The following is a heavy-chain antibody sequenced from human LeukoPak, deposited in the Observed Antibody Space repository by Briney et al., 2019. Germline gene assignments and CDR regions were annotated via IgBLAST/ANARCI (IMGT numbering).Heavy chain of an antibody. V-gene: IGHV4-34*01. J-gene: IGHJ4*02. CDR2: INHSGST. CDR3: ARRSYYFDY. CDR1: GGSFSGYY. Sequence: PSETLSLTCAAYGGSFSGYYWSWIRQPPGKGLEWIGEINHSGSTNYNPSLKSRVTISVDTSKNQFSLKLSSVTAADTAVYYCARRSYYFDYWGQGTLVTVSS.